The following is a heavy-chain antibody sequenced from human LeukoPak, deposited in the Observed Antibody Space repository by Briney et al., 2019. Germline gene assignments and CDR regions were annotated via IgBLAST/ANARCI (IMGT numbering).Heavy chain of an antibody. J-gene: IGHJ3*02. CDR3: ARWSWNAFDI. CDR1: GGSISRSGYY. Sequence: SETLSLTCTVSGGSISRSGYYWGWLRHPPGKGLECIGTISYSGSTYYNPSLKSRVTISVDTSNNHFSLRLNFVTAADTAVYYCARWSWNAFDIWGQGTMVTVSS. D-gene: IGHD3-10*01. V-gene: IGHV4-39*02. CDR2: ISYSGST.